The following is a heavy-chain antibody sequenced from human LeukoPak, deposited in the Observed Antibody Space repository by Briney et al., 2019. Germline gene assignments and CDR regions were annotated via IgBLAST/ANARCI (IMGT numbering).Heavy chain of an antibody. CDR2: IKNAGDDP. CDR1: GFTYSNYY. J-gene: IGHJ6*03. D-gene: IGHD3-10*01. V-gene: IGHV3-74*01. Sequence: GGSLRLSCVGSGFTYSNYYMYWVRQAPGKGPVWVSRIKNAGDDPIYADSVKGRFTISRDNAKNTVYLQMNSLRAEDTAVYYCARGGYGHNMDVWGEGTTVTVSS. CDR3: ARGGYGHNMDV.